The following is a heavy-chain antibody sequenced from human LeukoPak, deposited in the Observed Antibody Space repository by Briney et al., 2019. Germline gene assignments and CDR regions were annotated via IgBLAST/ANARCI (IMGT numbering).Heavy chain of an antibody. CDR1: GYTFTSYA. CDR2: MNPNSGNT. CDR3: ARLGHYDILTGSFLYNYYMDV. J-gene: IGHJ6*03. D-gene: IGHD3-9*01. Sequence: GASVKVSCKASGYTFTSYAMNWVRQATGQGLEWMGWMNPNSGNTGYAQKFQGRVTMTRNTSISTAYMELSSLRSEDTAVYYCARLGHYDILTGSFLYNYYMDVWGKGTTVTISS. V-gene: IGHV1-8*02.